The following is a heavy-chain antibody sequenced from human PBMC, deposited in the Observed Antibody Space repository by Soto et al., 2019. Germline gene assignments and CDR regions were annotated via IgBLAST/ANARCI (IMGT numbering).Heavy chain of an antibody. V-gene: IGHV6-1*01. J-gene: IGHJ5*02. CDR3: ARSPPVIGANWFDP. Sequence: QVQLQQSGPGLVKPSQTLSLTCAISGDSVSSDSAAWNWIRQSPSRGLEWLGRTSYRSKWYHDYAVLLKSPIPINPETSTNQFPPQLNPVTPEYTAVYYCARSPPVIGANWFDPWGQGTLVTVSS. CDR2: TSYRSKWYH. CDR1: GDSVSSDSAA. D-gene: IGHD1-26*01.